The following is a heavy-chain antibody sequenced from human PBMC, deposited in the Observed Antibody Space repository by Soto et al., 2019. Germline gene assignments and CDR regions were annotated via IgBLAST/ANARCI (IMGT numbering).Heavy chain of an antibody. CDR2: IWYDGSNK. CDR3: ARDQHSSGWFRFDY. V-gene: IGHV3-33*01. J-gene: IGHJ4*02. CDR1: GFTFSSYG. D-gene: IGHD6-19*01. Sequence: GGSLRLSCAASGFTFSSYGMHWVRQAPGKGLEWVAVIWYDGSNKYYADSVKGRFTISRDNSKNTLYLQMNSLRAEDTAVYYCARDQHSSGWFRFDYWGQGTLVTVSS.